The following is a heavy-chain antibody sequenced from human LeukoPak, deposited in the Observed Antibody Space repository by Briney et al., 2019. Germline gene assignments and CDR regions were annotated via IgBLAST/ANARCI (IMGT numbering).Heavy chain of an antibody. CDR1: GGSISSGGYS. CDR2: IYHIGTT. D-gene: IGHD3-3*01. V-gene: IGHV4-30-2*01. J-gene: IGHJ4*01. Sequence: PSETLSLTCAVSGGSISSGGYSWSWIRQPPGKGLEWIGYIYHIGTTHYNPSLRSRVTISVDRSKNQFSLTLTSVTAADTAVYYCAKLGDYDFWSGYFYYFDYWGHGTLVTVSS. CDR3: AKLGDYDFWSGYFYYFDY.